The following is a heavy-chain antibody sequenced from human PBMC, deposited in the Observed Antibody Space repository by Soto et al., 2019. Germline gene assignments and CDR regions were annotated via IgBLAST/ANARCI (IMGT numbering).Heavy chain of an antibody. V-gene: IGHV6-1*01. Sequence: PSGTPSHTSVLSRDSVSSITPSSNSIRHPATSGIGWLVRTDFRAKWYDDYAVSVKSRIISNPDTSNNQFSLQLNSVTPEDTAVYFCAKGDNLGPKTGYPFDPWGQGIMVTVSS. J-gene: IGHJ5*02. D-gene: IGHD5-18*01. CDR3: AKGDNLGPKTGYPFDP. CDR1: RDSVSSITPS. CDR2: TDFRAKWYD.